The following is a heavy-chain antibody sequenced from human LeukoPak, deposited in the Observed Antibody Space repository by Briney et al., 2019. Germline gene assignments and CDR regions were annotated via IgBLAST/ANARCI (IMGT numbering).Heavy chain of an antibody. J-gene: IGHJ3*02. CDR3: ARHFAHDFFDI. CDR2: IYYSGNT. V-gene: IGHV4-39*01. Sequence: PSETLSLTCIVSGDSISTTSNYWGWIRQPPGKGLEWIGTIYYSGNTYYNPFLNSRVTISVDTSKNHFSLRVTSVTAADTAVYYCARHFAHDFFDIWGQGTMVTVSS. D-gene: IGHD3/OR15-3a*01. CDR1: GDSISTTSNY.